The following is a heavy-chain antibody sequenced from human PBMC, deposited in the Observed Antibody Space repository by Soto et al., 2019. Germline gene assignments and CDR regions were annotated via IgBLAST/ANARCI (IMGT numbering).Heavy chain of an antibody. CDR2: VYWNDDK. J-gene: IGHJ3*02. D-gene: IGHD1-1*01. CDR3: ARGLATLPVFAFDI. V-gene: IGHV2-5*01. Sequence: SGPTLVNPTQTLTLTCTLSGISLSTSGVGLGWTRQTPGKALEWLALVYWNDDKHYRPSLKSRLTITKDTSKNQAILTMTNMDPVDTATYYCARGLATLPVFAFDIWGQGTEVTVSS. CDR1: GISLSTSGVG.